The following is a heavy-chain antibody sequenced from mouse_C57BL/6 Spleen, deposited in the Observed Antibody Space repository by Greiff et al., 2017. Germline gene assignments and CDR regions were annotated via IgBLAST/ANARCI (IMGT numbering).Heavy chain of an antibody. V-gene: IGHV1-81*01. D-gene: IGHD1-1*01. CDR1: GYTFTSYG. J-gene: IGHJ3*01. CDR3: AREGGSSQSLAY. CDR2: IYPRSGNT. Sequence: QVQLQQSGAELARPGASVKLSCKASGYTFTSYGISWVKQRTGQGLEWIGEIYPRSGNTYYNEKFKGKATLTADKSSSTAYMELRSLTSEDSAVYFCAREGGSSQSLAYWGQGTLVTVSA.